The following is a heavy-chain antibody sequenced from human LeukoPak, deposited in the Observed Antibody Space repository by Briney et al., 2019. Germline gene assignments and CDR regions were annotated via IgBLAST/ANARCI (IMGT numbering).Heavy chain of an antibody. Sequence: GGSLRLSCAASGFTFSSYGMHWVRQAPGKGLEWVAVISYDGSNKYYADSVKGRFTISRDNSKNTLYLQMNSLRAEDTAVYYCAKPSRYCSSTSCFYYYYGMDIWGQGTTVTVSS. J-gene: IGHJ6*02. CDR1: GFTFSSYG. CDR2: ISYDGSNK. V-gene: IGHV3-30*18. CDR3: AKPSRYCSSTSCFYYYYGMDI. D-gene: IGHD2-2*01.